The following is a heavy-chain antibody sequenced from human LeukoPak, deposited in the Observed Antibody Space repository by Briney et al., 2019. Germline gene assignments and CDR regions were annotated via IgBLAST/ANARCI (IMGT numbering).Heavy chain of an antibody. Sequence: GGSLRLSCAASGFTFSSYGMHWVRQAPGKGLEWVAVISYDGSNKYYADSVKGRFTISRDNSKNTLYLQMNSLRAEDTAVYYCARDHKVIAAAGVFDYWGQGTLVTVSS. J-gene: IGHJ4*02. CDR1: GFTFSSYG. V-gene: IGHV3-30*19. CDR2: ISYDGSNK. CDR3: ARDHKVIAAAGVFDY. D-gene: IGHD6-13*01.